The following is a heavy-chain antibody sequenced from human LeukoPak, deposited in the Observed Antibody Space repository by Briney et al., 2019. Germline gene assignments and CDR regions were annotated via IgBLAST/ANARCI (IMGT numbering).Heavy chain of an antibody. J-gene: IGHJ5*02. V-gene: IGHV4-39*07. CDR1: GDSIRTGYNY. CDR2: IYYSGST. CDR3: ARERVAVTARHNNWFDP. D-gene: IGHD6-19*01. Sequence: SETLSLTCAVSGDSIRTGYNYWGWVRQPPGKGLEWIATIYYSGSTYYNPSLRSRVTISVDTSKNQFSLKLSSVTAADTAVYYCARERVAVTARHNNWFDPWGQGTLVTVSS.